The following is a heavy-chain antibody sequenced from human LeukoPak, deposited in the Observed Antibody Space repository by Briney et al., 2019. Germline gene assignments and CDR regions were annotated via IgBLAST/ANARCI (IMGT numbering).Heavy chain of an antibody. CDR1: GFTFSTYW. CDR3: ARGYCSGGSCYSKVLDV. V-gene: IGHV3-7*05. D-gene: IGHD2-15*01. CDR2: IRQEGSEK. J-gene: IGHJ6*02. Sequence: PGGSLRLSCAASGFTFSTYWMSWVRQAPGKVLEWVANIRQEGSEKYCVDSVKGRFTLSRDNAKNSLYLQMNSLRAEDTAMYYCARGYCSGGSCYSKVLDVWGQGTTVTVSS.